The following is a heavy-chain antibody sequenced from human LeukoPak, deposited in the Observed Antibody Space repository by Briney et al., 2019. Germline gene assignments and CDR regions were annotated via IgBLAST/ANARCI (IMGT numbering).Heavy chain of an antibody. D-gene: IGHD3-10*01. CDR1: GFTFSSYA. V-gene: IGHV3-23*01. Sequence: PGGSLGLSCAASGFTFSSYAMSWVRQAPGKGLEWVAYISGGGIGTYYADAVKGRFTISRDNYKNTMYVQMNSLRDDDTAVYFCAKGSGSGTHLPSARFDYWGQGTTVTVSS. CDR2: ISGGGIGT. CDR3: AKGSGSGTHLPSARFDY. J-gene: IGHJ4*02.